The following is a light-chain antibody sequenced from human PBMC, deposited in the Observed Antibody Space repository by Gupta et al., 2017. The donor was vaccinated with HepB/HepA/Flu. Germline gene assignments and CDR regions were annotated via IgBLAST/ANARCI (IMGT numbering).Light chain of an antibody. J-gene: IGKJ2*04. CDR1: QRVSSSY. V-gene: IGKV3-20*01. Sequence: EIVLTQSPGTLSLSPGERATLSCRASQRVSSSYLAWYQQKPGQAPRLLIYGASSRAPGIPDRFSGSGSGTDFTLTISSLEPEDFAVYYCQQYGSSPGSFGQGTKLEIK. CDR3: QQYGSSPGS. CDR2: GAS.